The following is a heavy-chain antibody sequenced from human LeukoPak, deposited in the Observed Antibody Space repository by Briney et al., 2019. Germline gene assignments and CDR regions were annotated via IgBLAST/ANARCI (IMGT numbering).Heavy chain of an antibody. V-gene: IGHV5-51*01. Sequence: GESLKISCKGSGYSFTSYWIGWVRQMPGKGLEWMEVIYPGDSDTRYSPSFQGQVTISAESISTAYLQWSNLKASDTAMYYCARLLGGGFDYWGQGTLVTVSS. J-gene: IGHJ4*02. CDR1: GYSFTSYW. CDR2: IYPGDSDT. CDR3: ARLLGGGFDY.